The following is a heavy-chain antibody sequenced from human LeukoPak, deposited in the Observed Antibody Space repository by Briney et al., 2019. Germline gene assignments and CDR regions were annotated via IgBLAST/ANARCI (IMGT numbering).Heavy chain of an antibody. CDR3: ARAGYYGSGSFKKYYYYYMDV. V-gene: IGHV1-69*06. CDR1: GGTFSSYA. D-gene: IGHD3-10*01. CDR2: IIPIFGTA. Sequence: SVKVSCKASGGTFSSYAISWVRQAPGQGLEWMGGIIPIFGTANYARKFQGRVTITADKSTSTAYMELSSLRSEDTAVYYCARAGYYGSGSFKKYYYYYMDVWGKGTTVTVSS. J-gene: IGHJ6*03.